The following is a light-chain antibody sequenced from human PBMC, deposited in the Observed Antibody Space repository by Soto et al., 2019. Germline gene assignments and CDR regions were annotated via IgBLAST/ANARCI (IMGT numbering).Light chain of an antibody. J-gene: IGKJ1*01. V-gene: IGKV1-27*01. CDR2: GAS. CDR1: QDISNY. Sequence: DIQMTQSPSSLSASVGDRVTITCRESQDISNYLAWYQQKPGKVPKLLIYGASTLQSGVPSRFSGSGSGTDFTLTISSLQTAEVATCCCQNYDRAPWTLGQGTKVESK. CDR3: QNYDRAPWT.